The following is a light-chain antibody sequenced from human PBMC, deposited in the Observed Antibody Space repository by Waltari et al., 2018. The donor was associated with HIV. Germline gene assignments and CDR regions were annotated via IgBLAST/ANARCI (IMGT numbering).Light chain of an antibody. CDR2: GAS. V-gene: IGKV3-15*01. CDR3: HQYNFWPYT. CDR1: QRVVNN. J-gene: IGKJ2*01. Sequence: VVMTQSPATLSVSPGERVTLSCRASQRVVNNLAWYQQTPGQAPRLIIYGASTRSPGIPDRFSGSGSGTEFTLTISSLQSEDFTVYYCHQYNFWPYTFGQGTKLDLK.